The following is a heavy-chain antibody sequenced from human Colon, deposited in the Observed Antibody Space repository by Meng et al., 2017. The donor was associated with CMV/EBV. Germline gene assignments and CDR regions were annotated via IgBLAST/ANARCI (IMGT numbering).Heavy chain of an antibody. Sequence: CADSGFTFSSYAMHWVRQAPGKGLEWVAVISYDGSNKYYADSVKGRFTISRDNSKNTLYLQMNSLRAEDTAVYYCARGGRRNNWFDPWGQGTLVTVSS. CDR3: ARGGRRNNWFDP. D-gene: IGHD3-10*01. V-gene: IGHV3-30-3*01. CDR1: GFTFSSYA. CDR2: ISYDGSNK. J-gene: IGHJ5*02.